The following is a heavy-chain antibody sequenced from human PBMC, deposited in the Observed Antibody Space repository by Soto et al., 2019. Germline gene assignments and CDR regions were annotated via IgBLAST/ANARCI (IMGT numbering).Heavy chain of an antibody. CDR1: GGSISSSSYY. J-gene: IGHJ3*02. V-gene: IGHV4-39*01. Sequence: QLQLQESGPGLVKPSETLSLTCTVSGGSISSSSYYWGWIRQPPGKGLEWIGSIYYSGSTYYNPSLKSRVTISVDTSKNQFSLKLSSVTAADTAVYYCARHTNYYDSSGYWDESYPDAFDIWGQGTMVTVSS. CDR2: IYYSGST. CDR3: ARHTNYYDSSGYWDESYPDAFDI. D-gene: IGHD3-22*01.